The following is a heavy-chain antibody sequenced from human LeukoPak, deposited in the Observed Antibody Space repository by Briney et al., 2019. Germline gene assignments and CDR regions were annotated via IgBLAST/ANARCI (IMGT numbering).Heavy chain of an antibody. J-gene: IGHJ4*02. Sequence: SQTLSLTCAISGDSVSSNSAAWNWIRQSPSRGLEWLGRTYYRSKWYNDYAVSVKSRITINADTSKNQFSLQLNSVTPEDTAVYYCARGGLYYYASSAYYYNRRDDGHFDYWGQGTLVTVSS. CDR3: ARGGLYYYASSAYYYNRRDDGHFDY. D-gene: IGHD3-22*01. CDR2: TYYRSKWYN. V-gene: IGHV6-1*01. CDR1: GDSVSSNSAA.